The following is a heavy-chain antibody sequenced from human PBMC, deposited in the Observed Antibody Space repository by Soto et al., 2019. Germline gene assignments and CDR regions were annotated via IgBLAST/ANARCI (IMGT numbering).Heavy chain of an antibody. J-gene: IGHJ4*02. CDR2: VSAYNGNT. CDR1: VYTFTDFG. V-gene: IGHV1-18*01. Sequence: ASVKVSCKASVYTFTDFGLIWVRQAPGQRTEWMGWVSAYNGNTNYARKLQGRVTMTRDTSTSTAYMELRSLRSDDTAMYYCAREMPGYCSNSACLPGYWGQGTLVTVSS. CDR3: AREMPGYCSNSACLPGY. D-gene: IGHD2-2*03.